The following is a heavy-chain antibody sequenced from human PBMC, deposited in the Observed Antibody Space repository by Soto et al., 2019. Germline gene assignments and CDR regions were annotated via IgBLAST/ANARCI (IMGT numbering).Heavy chain of an antibody. D-gene: IGHD6-19*01. CDR2: IYYSGST. J-gene: IGHJ4*02. V-gene: IGHV4-59*01. CDR1: GGSISSYY. CDR3: ARAWYSSGWYVKGKESHFDY. Sequence: SETLSLTCTVSGGSISSYYWSWIRQPPGKGLEWIGYIYYSGSTNYNPSLKSRVTISVDTSKNQFSLKLSSVTAADTAVYYCARAWYSSGWYVKGKESHFDYWGQGTLVTVSS.